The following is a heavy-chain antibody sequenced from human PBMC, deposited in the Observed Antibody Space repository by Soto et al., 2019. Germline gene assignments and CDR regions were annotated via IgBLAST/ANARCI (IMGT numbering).Heavy chain of an antibody. V-gene: IGHV5-51*01. Sequence: GESLKISCKASGYSFANYWIGWVCQKPGKGLEWMGVIYPGDSETTYSPSFEGQVIISVDRSRGTAFLEWSSLEASDTAMYYCARPGAPTDTVVYDFWGQGTQVTVSS. CDR2: IYPGDSET. J-gene: IGHJ4*02. CDR1: GYSFANYW. CDR3: ARPGAPTDTVVYDF. D-gene: IGHD5-18*01.